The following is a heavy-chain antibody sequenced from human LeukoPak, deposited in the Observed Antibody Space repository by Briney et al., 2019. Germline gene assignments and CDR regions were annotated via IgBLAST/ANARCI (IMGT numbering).Heavy chain of an antibody. CDR2: IYSGGST. Sequence: GGSLRLSCAASGFTVSSNYMSWVRQAPGKGLEWVSVIYSGGSTYYADSVKGRFTISRDNSKSTLYLQMNSLRDEDTAVYYCARAYGHYDFWSGYYADYYYYMDGWGKGTTVTVSS. D-gene: IGHD3-3*01. J-gene: IGHJ6*03. V-gene: IGHV3-66*01. CDR3: ARAYGHYDFWSGYYADYYYYMDG. CDR1: GFTVSSNY.